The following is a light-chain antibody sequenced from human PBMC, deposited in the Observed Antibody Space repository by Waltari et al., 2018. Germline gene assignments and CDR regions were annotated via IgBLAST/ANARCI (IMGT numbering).Light chain of an antibody. J-gene: IGLJ3*02. CDR2: TNN. CDR3: ATWDDSLTGVV. V-gene: IGLV1-44*01. Sequence: QSVLTQPPSVSGPPGQGVSLSCSARRSNLGNTTVNWYRQLPAPAPKLLISTNNLRPSGVPDRVSGSKSGTSASLAISALQPEDEADYYCATWDDSLTGVVFGGGTKLTV. CDR1: RSNLGNTT.